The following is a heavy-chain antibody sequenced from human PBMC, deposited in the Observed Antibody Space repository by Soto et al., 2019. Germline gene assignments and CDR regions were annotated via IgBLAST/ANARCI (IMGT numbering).Heavy chain of an antibody. Sequence: GGSLRLSCAASGFTFSSYAMHWVRQAPGKGLEWVAVISYDGSNKYYADSVKGRFTISRDNSKNTLYLQMNSLRAEDTAVYYCARGSDYYDSSSYYPPRLDYWGQGTLVTVSS. CDR3: ARGSDYYDSSSYYPPRLDY. D-gene: IGHD3-22*01. CDR2: ISYDGSNK. J-gene: IGHJ4*02. V-gene: IGHV3-30-3*01. CDR1: GFTFSSYA.